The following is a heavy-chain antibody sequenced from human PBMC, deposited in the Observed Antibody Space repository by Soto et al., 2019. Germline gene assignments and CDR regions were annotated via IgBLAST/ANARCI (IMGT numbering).Heavy chain of an antibody. CDR2: IYYSGTT. V-gene: IGHV4-59*06. CDR3: AASCVACGGFNYYGMDV. D-gene: IGHD2-21*01. CDR1: GGSISNYY. Sequence: SETRSLTCTVSGGSISNYYRYWIRQHPGKGLEWIGYIYYSGTTYYNPSLKSRVTISVDTSKNQFSLKLSSVTAADTAVYYCAASCVACGGFNYYGMDVWGQGTTVTVSS. J-gene: IGHJ6*02.